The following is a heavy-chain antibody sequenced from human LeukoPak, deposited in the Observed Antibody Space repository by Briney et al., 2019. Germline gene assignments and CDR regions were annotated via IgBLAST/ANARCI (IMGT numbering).Heavy chain of an antibody. CDR2: ISGSGGST. J-gene: IGHJ4*02. D-gene: IGHD6-19*01. CDR1: GFTFSSYA. CDR3: AKSTRPYSSGWYSIDY. V-gene: IGHV3-23*01. Sequence: GGSLRLSCAASGFTFSSYAMSWVRQAPGKGLEWVSAISGSGGSTYYADSVKGRFTISRDNSKNTLYLQMNSLRAEDTAVYYCAKSTRPYSSGWYSIDYWGQGTLVTVSS.